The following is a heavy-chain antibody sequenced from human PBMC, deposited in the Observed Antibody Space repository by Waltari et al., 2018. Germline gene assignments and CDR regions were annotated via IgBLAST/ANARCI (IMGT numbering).Heavy chain of an antibody. J-gene: IGHJ4*02. CDR3: ARDMGDYYGSGSYWDY. Sequence: QVQLVHSVGEEQKPRASVKVACTASVSTFTAYYNHWVRQVHGQGLEWMGWIKPNSGGTVFAQKLQGRVTVTSDTSITTAYMELSSLRSDDTAVYYCARDMGDYYGSGSYWDYWGQGALVTVSS. CDR2: IKPNSGGT. D-gene: IGHD3-10*01. V-gene: IGHV1-2*02. CDR1: VSTFTAYY.